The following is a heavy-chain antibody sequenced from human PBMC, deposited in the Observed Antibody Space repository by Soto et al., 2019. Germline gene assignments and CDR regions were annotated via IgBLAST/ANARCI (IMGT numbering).Heavy chain of an antibody. CDR3: SREANYYDSSGYPANGPSLFHYFDS. CDR2: ISPFDGNT. CDR1: AYTFTNYG. V-gene: IGHV1-18*01. Sequence: QIQLVQSGTEVKKPGASVKVSCKTSAYTFTNYGISWVRQAPGQGLEWMGWISPFDGNTNYAQNLQGRVTLTTDTSTNTHSIEVRSLKAKVTAVSFCSREANYYDSSGYPANGPSLFHYFDSRRQGTLVTDSS. D-gene: IGHD3-22*01. J-gene: IGHJ4*02.